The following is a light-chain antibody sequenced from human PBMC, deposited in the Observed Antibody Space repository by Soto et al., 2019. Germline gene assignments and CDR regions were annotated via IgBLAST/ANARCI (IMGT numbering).Light chain of an antibody. V-gene: IGKV1-8*01. CDR3: QQFIDGWT. CDR1: QGISSY. CDR2: DAS. Sequence: AIRMTQSPSSFSASTGDRVTITCRASQGISSYLAWYQQKPGKAPNLLIYDASTLESGVPSRFRGSGSETEFTLTISGLQPDDFATYYCQQFIDGWTFGQGTKVDIK. J-gene: IGKJ1*01.